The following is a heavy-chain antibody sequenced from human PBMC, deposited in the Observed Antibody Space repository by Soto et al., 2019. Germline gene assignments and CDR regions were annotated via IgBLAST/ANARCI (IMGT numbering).Heavy chain of an antibody. D-gene: IGHD6-19*01. CDR1: GYTFTSYG. Sequence: GASVKVSCKASGYTFTSYGISWVRQAPGQGLEWMGWISAYNGNTNYAQKLQGRVTMTTDTSTSTAYMELRSLRSDDTAVYYCAIEFHDISGPPTDYYYYYGMDVWGQGTTVTVSS. CDR3: AIEFHDISGPPTDYYYYYGMDV. CDR2: ISAYNGNT. J-gene: IGHJ6*02. V-gene: IGHV1-18*01.